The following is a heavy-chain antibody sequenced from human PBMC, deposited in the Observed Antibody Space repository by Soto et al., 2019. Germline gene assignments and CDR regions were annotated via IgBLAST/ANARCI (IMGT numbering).Heavy chain of an antibody. Sequence: ASVKVSCKASGYTFTSYYMHWVRQAPGQGLEWMGIINPSSGSTSYAQKFQGRVTMTRDTSTSTVYMELSSLRSEDTAVYYCARVAASEKIPAGYYYYMDVWGKGTTVTVSS. J-gene: IGHJ6*03. D-gene: IGHD6-25*01. CDR1: GYTFTSYY. V-gene: IGHV1-46*01. CDR3: ARVAASEKIPAGYYYYMDV. CDR2: INPSSGST.